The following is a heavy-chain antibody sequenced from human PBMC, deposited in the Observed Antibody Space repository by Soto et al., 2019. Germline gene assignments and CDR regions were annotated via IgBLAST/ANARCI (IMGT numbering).Heavy chain of an antibody. V-gene: IGHV1-69*06. CDR3: AREDIVVVPAAIRPAYYYYGMDV. CDR1: GGTFSSYA. Sequence: GASVKVSCKASGGTFSSYAISWVRQAPGQGLEWMGGIIPIFGTANYAQKFQGRVTITADKSTSTAYMELSSLRSEDTAVYYCAREDIVVVPAAIRPAYYYYGMDVWGQGTKVTVYS. CDR2: IIPIFGTA. J-gene: IGHJ6*02. D-gene: IGHD2-2*02.